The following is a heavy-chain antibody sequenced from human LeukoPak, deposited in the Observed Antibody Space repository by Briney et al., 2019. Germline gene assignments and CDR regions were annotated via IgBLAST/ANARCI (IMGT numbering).Heavy chain of an antibody. CDR1: GYTFTSYD. Sequence: ASVKVSCKASGYTFTSYDINWVRQATGQGLEWMGWMNPNSGNTGYAQKFQGRVTITRNTSISTAYMELSSLRSEDTAVYYCASINLPEGGGDYWGQGTLVTVSS. CDR3: ASINLPEGGGDY. CDR2: MNPNSGNT. V-gene: IGHV1-8*03. J-gene: IGHJ4*02. D-gene: IGHD4-23*01.